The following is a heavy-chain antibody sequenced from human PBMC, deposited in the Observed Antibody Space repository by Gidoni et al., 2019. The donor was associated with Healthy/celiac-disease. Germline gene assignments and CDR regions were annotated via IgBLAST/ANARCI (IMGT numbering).Heavy chain of an antibody. D-gene: IGHD1-26*01. CDR2: ISYDGSNK. Sequence: AASGFTFSSYAMHWVRQAPGKGLEWVAVISYDGSNKYYADSVKSRFTISRDNSKNTLYLQMNSRRAEDTAVYYCARDRGGSYYGYYYYGMDVWGQGTTVTVSS. CDR1: GFTFSSYA. J-gene: IGHJ6*02. V-gene: IGHV3-30-3*01. CDR3: ARDRGGSYYGYYYYGMDV.